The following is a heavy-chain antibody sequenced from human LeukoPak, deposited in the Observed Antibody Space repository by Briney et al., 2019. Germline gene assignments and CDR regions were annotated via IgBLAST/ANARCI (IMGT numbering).Heavy chain of an antibody. CDR3: AKADRTIVVVMVDY. J-gene: IGHJ4*02. V-gene: IGHV3-23*01. Sequence: TGGSLRLSCAASGFTFSSYAMSWVRQAPGKGLEWVSGVSNSGGSTYYAVSVKGRFTISRDNSKNTLYLQMNSLRAEDTAVYYCAKADRTIVVVMVDYWGQGTLVTVSS. D-gene: IGHD3-22*01. CDR2: VSNSGGST. CDR1: GFTFSSYA.